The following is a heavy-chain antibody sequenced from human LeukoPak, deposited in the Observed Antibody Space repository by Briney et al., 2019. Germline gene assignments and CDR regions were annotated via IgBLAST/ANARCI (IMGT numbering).Heavy chain of an antibody. V-gene: IGHV1-69*13. Sequence: SVKVSCKASGGTFSSYAISWVRQAPGQGLEWMGGIIPIFGTANYAQKFQGRVTITADESTSTAYMELRSLRSDDTAVYYCARLGQRMGVLDPWGQGTLVTVSS. D-gene: IGHD2-8*01. CDR1: GGTFSSYA. CDR2: IIPIFGTA. CDR3: ARLGQRMGVLDP. J-gene: IGHJ5*02.